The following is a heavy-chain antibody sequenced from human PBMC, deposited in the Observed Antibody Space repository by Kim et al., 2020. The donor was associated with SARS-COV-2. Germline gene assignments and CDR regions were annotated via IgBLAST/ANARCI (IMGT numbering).Heavy chain of an antibody. D-gene: IGHD3-22*01. J-gene: IGHJ5*02. CDR3: SRGVDSTGYYNWFDP. V-gene: IGHV3-23*01. Sequence: AEDVKGRFTISRDNSKNKLYLQMNSLRAEDTAVYYCSRGVDSTGYYNWFDPWGQGALVTVSS.